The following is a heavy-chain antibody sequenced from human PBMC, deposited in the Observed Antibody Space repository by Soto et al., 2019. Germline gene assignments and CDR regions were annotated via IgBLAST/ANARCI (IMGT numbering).Heavy chain of an antibody. V-gene: IGHV4-59*01. J-gene: IGHJ4*02. Sequence: QVLLQESGPGLVKPSETLSLTCTVSGGSISPYYWSWIRQPPGKGLEWVGYLHYSGITNYNPSLESPVTISLDTSKNQFSLKLRSVTAADTAVYYCARALDYGDYNYWGQGTLVTVSS. D-gene: IGHD4-17*01. CDR2: LHYSGIT. CDR1: GGSISPYY. CDR3: ARALDYGDYNY.